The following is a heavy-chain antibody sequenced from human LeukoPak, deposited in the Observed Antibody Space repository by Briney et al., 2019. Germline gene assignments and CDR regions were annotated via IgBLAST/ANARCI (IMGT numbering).Heavy chain of an antibody. J-gene: IGHJ2*01. Sequence: GGSLRLSCAASGFTFSSYAMSWVRQAPGKGLEWVSTISGSGGSTYYAGSVKGRFTISRDNSKNTLYLQMNSLRAEDTAVYYCARVSVPGYRYFDLWGRGTLVTVSS. CDR2: ISGSGGST. V-gene: IGHV3-23*01. CDR1: GFTFSSYA. D-gene: IGHD6-19*01. CDR3: ARVSVPGYRYFDL.